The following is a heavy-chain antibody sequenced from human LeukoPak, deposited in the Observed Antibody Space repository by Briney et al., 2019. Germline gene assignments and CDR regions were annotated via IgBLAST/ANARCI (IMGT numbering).Heavy chain of an antibody. V-gene: IGHV3-48*03. CDR1: GFTFSSYE. J-gene: IGHJ4*02. Sequence: GGSLRLSCAASGFTFSSYEMNWVRQAPGKGLEWVSYISSSGSTIYYADSVKGRFTISRDNAKNSLYLQMNSLRAEDTAVYYCARPMVRGVSIPNYWGQGTLVTVSS. D-gene: IGHD3-10*01. CDR3: ARPMVRGVSIPNY. CDR2: ISSSGSTI.